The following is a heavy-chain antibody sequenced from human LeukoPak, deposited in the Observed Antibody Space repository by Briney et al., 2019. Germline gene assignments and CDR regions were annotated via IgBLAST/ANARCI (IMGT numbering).Heavy chain of an antibody. Sequence: PSETLSLTCTVSGGSIKSSSYYWGWIRQSPGKGLEWIGSSYYSGNTYYNPSLKSRVTISVDTSKNQFSLKLSSVTAANTSVYFCARHVRGVVATIHSWGQGTLVTVSS. CDR3: ARHVRGVVATIHS. V-gene: IGHV4-39*01. CDR2: SYYSGNT. J-gene: IGHJ4*02. CDR1: GGSIKSSSYY. D-gene: IGHD5-12*01.